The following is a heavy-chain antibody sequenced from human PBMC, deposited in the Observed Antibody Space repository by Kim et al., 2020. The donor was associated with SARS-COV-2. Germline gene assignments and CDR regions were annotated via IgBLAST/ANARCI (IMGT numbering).Heavy chain of an antibody. CDR3: ASGTYDY. J-gene: IGHJ4*02. CDR2: SGRSI. Sequence: SGRSIYYADSVKGRFTISRDNAKNSLYLQMNSLRAEDTAVYYCASGTYDYWGQGTLVTVSS. V-gene: IGHV3-11*01.